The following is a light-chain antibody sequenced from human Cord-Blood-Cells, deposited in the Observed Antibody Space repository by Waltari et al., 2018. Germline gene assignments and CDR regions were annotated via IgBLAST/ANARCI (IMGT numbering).Light chain of an antibody. Sequence: QSALTQPASVSGSPGQSITISCTGTSSDVGGYNLVSWYQQHPGKAPKLMIYEGSKRPSGVSNRLSGSKSCNTASLTTSGRQAEDEADYYCCSYAGSSTLVFGGGTKLTVL. CDR1: SSDVGGYNL. CDR2: EGS. CDR3: CSYAGSSTLV. V-gene: IGLV2-23*01. J-gene: IGLJ3*02.